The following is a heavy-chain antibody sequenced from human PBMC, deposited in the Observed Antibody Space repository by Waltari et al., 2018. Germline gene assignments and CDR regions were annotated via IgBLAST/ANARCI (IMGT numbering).Heavy chain of an antibody. D-gene: IGHD1-7*01. Sequence: QVQLRESGPGLVKSSETLSLTCSVSGDSLGTHYWSWIRQSPGKGLAWIGYVQSSGSTDYNPSFRGRVTMSADASKNQFSLTLKSLTAADTATYFCARALWRVGTRGDFFDIWGRGTTVTVS. CDR1: GDSLGTHY. J-gene: IGHJ3*02. CDR2: VQSSGST. V-gene: IGHV4-59*11. CDR3: ARALWRVGTRGDFFDI.